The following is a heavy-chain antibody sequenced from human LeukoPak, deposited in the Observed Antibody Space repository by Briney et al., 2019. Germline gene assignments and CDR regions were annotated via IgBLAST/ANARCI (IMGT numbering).Heavy chain of an antibody. Sequence: PSETLSLTCTVSGGSISSSSFYWGWIRQPPGKGLECIGSIYYSGRTYYNPSLKSRVTISVDTSKNQFSLKLSSVTAADTAVYYCARQYSDILTGYHRGELYWYFDLWGRGTLVTVSS. D-gene: IGHD3-9*01. CDR2: IYYSGRT. CDR1: GGSISSSSFY. J-gene: IGHJ2*01. V-gene: IGHV4-39*01. CDR3: ARQYSDILTGYHRGELYWYFDL.